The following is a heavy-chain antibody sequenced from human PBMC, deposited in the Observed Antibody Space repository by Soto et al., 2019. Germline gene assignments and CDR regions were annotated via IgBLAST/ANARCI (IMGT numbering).Heavy chain of an antibody. CDR3: ARGALFHYWNPTSYYYGMDV. Sequence: ESGGGVVQPGRSLRLSCAASGFTFSSYGMHWVRQAPGKGLEWVAVIWYDGSNKYYADSVKGRFTISRDNSKNTLYLQMNSLRAEDTAVYYCARGALFHYWNPTSYYYGMDVWGQGTTVTVSS. J-gene: IGHJ6*02. D-gene: IGHD1-1*01. V-gene: IGHV3-33*01. CDR1: GFTFSSYG. CDR2: IWYDGSNK.